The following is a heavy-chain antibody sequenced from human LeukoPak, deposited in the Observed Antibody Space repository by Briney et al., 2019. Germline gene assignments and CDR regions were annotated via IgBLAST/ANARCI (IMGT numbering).Heavy chain of an antibody. CDR3: AIRRGIVGATWDY. CDR1: GFTFSSYS. J-gene: IGHJ4*02. V-gene: IGHV3-21*01. CDR2: ISSSSSYI. Sequence: GGSLRLSCAASGFTFSSYSMNWVRQAPGKGLEWVSSISSSSSYIYYADSVKGRFTISRDNAKNSLYLQMNSLRAEDTAVYYCAIRRGIVGATWDYWGQGTLVTVSS. D-gene: IGHD1-26*01.